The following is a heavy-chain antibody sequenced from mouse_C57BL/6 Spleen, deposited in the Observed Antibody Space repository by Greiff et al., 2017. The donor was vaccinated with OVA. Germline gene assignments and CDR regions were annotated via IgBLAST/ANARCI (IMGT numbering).Heavy chain of an antibody. CDR3: ARDYGNQGYFDV. V-gene: IGHV2-6*01. J-gene: IGHJ1*03. CDR1: GFSLTSYG. CDR2: IWGVGST. D-gene: IGHD2-1*01. Sequence: VQGVESGPGLVAPSQSLSITCTVSGFSLTSYGVDWVRQSPGKGLEWLGVIWGVGSTNYNSALKSRLSISKDNSKSQVFLKMNSLQTDDTAMYYCARDYGNQGYFDVWGTGTTVTVSS.